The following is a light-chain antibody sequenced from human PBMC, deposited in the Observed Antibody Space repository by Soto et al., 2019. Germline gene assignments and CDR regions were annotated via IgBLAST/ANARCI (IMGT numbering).Light chain of an antibody. CDR2: GAS. Sequence: EIVMTQSPSTLSVSPLERSTLSCRASQSVTSYLAWYQQKPGQPPRLLIYGASTRATGIPARFSGSGSGTEFTLTINSLQSEDFAVYYCQQYNNWPRTFGQGTKV. V-gene: IGKV3-15*01. J-gene: IGKJ1*01. CDR3: QQYNNWPRT. CDR1: QSVTSY.